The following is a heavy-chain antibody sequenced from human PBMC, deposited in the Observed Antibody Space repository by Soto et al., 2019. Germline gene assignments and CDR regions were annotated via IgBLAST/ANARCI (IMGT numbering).Heavy chain of an antibody. CDR3: ARTMRHWLNNYYYYAMDV. D-gene: IGHD6-19*01. CDR2: INHSGST. Sequence: SEARSDRWGGCGGALRRCDRTVCRHPPGKGLEWIGEINHSGSTNYTPSLKSRVTISVDTSKNQFSLKLSSVTAADTAVYYCARTMRHWLNNYYYYAMDVWGQGTTVT. V-gene: IGHV4-34*01. CDR1: GGALRRCD. J-gene: IGHJ6*02.